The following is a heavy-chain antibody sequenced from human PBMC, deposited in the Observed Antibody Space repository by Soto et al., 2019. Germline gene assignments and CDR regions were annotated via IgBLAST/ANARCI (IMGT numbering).Heavy chain of an antibody. Sequence: QVQLVQSGAEVKKPGASVKVSCKASGYTFTSYGISWVRQAPGQGLEWMGWISAYNGNTNHAQKLQGRVTMTTDTSTSTDYMELRSLRADDTAVYYCARDWEAAGPFDYWGQGTLVTVSS. J-gene: IGHJ4*02. CDR3: ARDWEAAGPFDY. D-gene: IGHD6-13*01. CDR2: ISAYNGNT. V-gene: IGHV1-18*01. CDR1: GYTFTSYG.